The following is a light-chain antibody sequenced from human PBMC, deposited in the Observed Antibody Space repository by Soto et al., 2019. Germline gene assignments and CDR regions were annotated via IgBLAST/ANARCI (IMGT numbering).Light chain of an antibody. CDR2: AAS. V-gene: IGKV1-9*01. J-gene: IGKJ5*01. CDR3: QQYNNWPPIT. CDR1: QGINSH. Sequence: DIQLTQSPSFLSASVGDRVTITCRASQGINSHLAWYQQGPGKAPKLLIYAASTLQSGVPSRFSGSASGTDFTLTISSLQSEDLAVYYCQQYNNWPPITVGQGTRLEIK.